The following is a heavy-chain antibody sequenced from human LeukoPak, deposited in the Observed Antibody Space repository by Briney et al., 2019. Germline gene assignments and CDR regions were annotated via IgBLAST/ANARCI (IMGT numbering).Heavy chain of an antibody. CDR2: ITWNSAPI. J-gene: IGHJ4*02. V-gene: IGHV3-9*01. CDR1: GGSIGGGGYY. CDR3: AKNRSGWYYLDY. D-gene: IGHD6-19*01. Sequence: LSLTCGVSGGSIGGGGYYWSWVRQVPGKGLEWVSGITWNSAPIGYADSVKGRFTISRDNSKNSLYLQMNSLTVEDTAVYYCAKNRSGWYYLDYWGQGTLVTVSS.